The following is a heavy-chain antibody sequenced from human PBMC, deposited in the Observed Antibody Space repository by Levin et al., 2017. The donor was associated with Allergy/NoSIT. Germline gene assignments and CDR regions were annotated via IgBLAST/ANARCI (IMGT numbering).Heavy chain of an antibody. CDR3: AREGPYCSSTSCYGPPYYYYYYMDV. J-gene: IGHJ6*03. D-gene: IGHD2-2*01. V-gene: IGHV4-34*01. Sequence: PSETLSLTCAVYGGSFSGYYWSWIRQPPGKGLEWIGEVNHSGSTNYNPSLKSRVTISVDTSKNQFSLKLSSVTAADTAVYYCAREGPYCSSTSCYGPPYYYYYYMDVWGKGTTVTVSS. CDR2: VNHSGST. CDR1: GGSFSGYY.